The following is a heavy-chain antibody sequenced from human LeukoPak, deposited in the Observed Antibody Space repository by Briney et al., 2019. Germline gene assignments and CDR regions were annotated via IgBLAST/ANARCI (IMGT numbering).Heavy chain of an antibody. CDR2: IYYSGST. CDR3: ARGYCSGGSCYYYYGMDV. CDR1: GGSISSYY. V-gene: IGHV4-59*01. Sequence: PSETLSLTCTVSGGSISSYYWSWIRQPPGKGLEWIGYIYYSGSTNYNPSLKSRVTISVDTSKNQFSLKLSSVTAADTAVYCCARGYCSGGSCYYYYGMDVWGQGTTVTVSS. D-gene: IGHD2-15*01. J-gene: IGHJ6*02.